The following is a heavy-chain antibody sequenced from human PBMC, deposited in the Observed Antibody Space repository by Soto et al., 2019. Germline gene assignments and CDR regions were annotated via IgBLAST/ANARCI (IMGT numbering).Heavy chain of an antibody. V-gene: IGHV3-23*01. Sequence: PGGSLRLSCAASGFTFSSYAMSWVRQAPGKGLEWVSGISDSDGSTYYADSVRGRFTISRDNSKNTLYLQMNSLRAEDTALYYCATRNYYDSRGYYYMWYFDYWGQGALVTVSS. CDR2: ISDSDGST. D-gene: IGHD3-22*01. J-gene: IGHJ4*02. CDR3: ATRNYYDSRGYYYMWYFDY. CDR1: GFTFSSYA.